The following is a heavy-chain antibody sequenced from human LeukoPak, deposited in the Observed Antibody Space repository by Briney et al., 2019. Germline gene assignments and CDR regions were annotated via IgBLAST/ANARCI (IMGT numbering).Heavy chain of an antibody. J-gene: IGHJ3*02. V-gene: IGHV4-4*02. D-gene: IGHD1-26*01. CDR3: ARGGIVGATNAFDI. CDR1: GGSISSSNW. CDR2: IYHSGST. Sequence: SETLSLTCAVSGGSISSSNWWSWVRQPPGKGLEWIGEIYHSGSTNYNPSLKSRVTISVDMSKNNFSLKLSSVTAADTAVYYCARGGIVGATNAFDIWGQGTMVTVSS.